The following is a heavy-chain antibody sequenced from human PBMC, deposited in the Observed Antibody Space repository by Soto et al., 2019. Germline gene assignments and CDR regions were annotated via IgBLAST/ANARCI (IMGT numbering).Heavy chain of an antibody. Sequence: SSETVSLTCTVSGGSIDSGDYYWSWIRQPPGKGLEWIGYVYYSGTTNYNPFLKSRVTLSLDKSKNQFSLKMNSVTAADTAVHYCARDRAGRYYDSSGYPDYWGQGTLVTVSS. CDR2: VYYSGTT. V-gene: IGHV4-61*08. CDR3: ARDRAGRYYDSSGYPDY. J-gene: IGHJ4*02. CDR1: GGSIDSGDYY. D-gene: IGHD3-22*01.